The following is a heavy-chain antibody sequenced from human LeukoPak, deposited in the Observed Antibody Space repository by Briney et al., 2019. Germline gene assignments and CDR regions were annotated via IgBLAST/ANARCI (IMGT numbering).Heavy chain of an antibody. D-gene: IGHD1-26*01. CDR3: ATSRVEGGSYGFDY. V-gene: IGHV4-30-4*08. J-gene: IGHJ4*02. CDR1: GGSISSGDYY. CDR2: IYYSGST. Sequence: SQTLSLTCTVSGGSISSGDYYWSWIRQPPGKGLEWIGYIYYSGSTYYNPSLKSRVTISVDTSKNQFSLKLSSVTAADTAVYYCATSRVEGGSYGFDYWGQGTLVTVSS.